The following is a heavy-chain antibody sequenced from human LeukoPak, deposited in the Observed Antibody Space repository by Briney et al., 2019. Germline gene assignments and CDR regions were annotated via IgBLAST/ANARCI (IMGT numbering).Heavy chain of an antibody. Sequence: GGSLRLSCVASGFTFSNYAMNWVRQAPGKGLEWVSGISGSGGSANYADSVKGRFTISRDNSKNTLYLQMNSLRVEDTAVYYCAGGLGYARSYWGQGTLVTVSS. D-gene: IGHD2-2*01. CDR1: GFTFSNYA. CDR2: ISGSGGSA. V-gene: IGHV3-23*01. CDR3: AGGLGYARSY. J-gene: IGHJ4*02.